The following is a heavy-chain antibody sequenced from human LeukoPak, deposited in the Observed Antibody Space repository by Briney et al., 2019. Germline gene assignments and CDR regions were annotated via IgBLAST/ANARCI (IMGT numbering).Heavy chain of an antibody. CDR1: GYTFTGYY. D-gene: IGHD5-18*01. J-gene: IGHJ4*02. CDR3: ARDGDSPMVEFDY. V-gene: IGHV1-2*02. Sequence: ASVKVSCKASGYTFTGYYMYWVRQAPGQGLVWMGWIYPNSGGTKYTQKFQDRVTMTRDTSISTAYMELTRLTSDDTAVYYCARDGDSPMVEFDYWGQGTLVTVSS. CDR2: IYPNSGGT.